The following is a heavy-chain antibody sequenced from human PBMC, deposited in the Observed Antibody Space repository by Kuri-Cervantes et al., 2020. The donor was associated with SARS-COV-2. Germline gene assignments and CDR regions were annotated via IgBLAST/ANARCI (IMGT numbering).Heavy chain of an antibody. CDR3: SRSTRWSGPLDY. D-gene: IGHD3-3*01. V-gene: IGHV4-59*01. J-gene: IGHJ4*02. CDR1: GGSMSSYY. CDR2: IYYSGTT. Sequence: GSLRLSCTVSGGSMSSYYWSWIRQPPGKGLEWIGYIYYSGTTNYNPSLKSRVTISVDTSKSHLSLKVNSVTAADTAVYYCSRSTRWSGPLDYWGQGTLVTVSS.